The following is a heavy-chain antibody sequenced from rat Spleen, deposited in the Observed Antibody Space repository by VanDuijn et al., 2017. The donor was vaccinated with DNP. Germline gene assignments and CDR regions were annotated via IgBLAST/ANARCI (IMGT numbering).Heavy chain of an antibody. CDR1: GLSLTSYH. CDR3: ASTLVKYGTYGYYAMDA. CDR2: IQTGGST. D-gene: IGHD1-11*01. V-gene: IGHV2-27*01. J-gene: IGHJ4*01. Sequence: QVQLKESGPGLVQPSQTLSLTCTVSGLSLTSYHVHWVRQPPGKGLEWMGRIQTGGSTDYNSALKSRLSISKDNSKSQVFLKMNSLQTEDTATYYCASTLVKYGTYGYYAMDAWGQGTSVTVSS.